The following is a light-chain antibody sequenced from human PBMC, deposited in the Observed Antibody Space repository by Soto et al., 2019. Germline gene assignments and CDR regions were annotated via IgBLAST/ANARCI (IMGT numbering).Light chain of an antibody. J-gene: IGLJ2*01. CDR2: STN. Sequence: QSVPTQPPSASGTPGQRVTISCSGSSSNIGSNSANWYQQLPGTAPKLVMYSTNQRPSGVPDRFSGSKSGTSASLAISDLQSEDEADYYCAAWDDTLNGHVVFGGGTKLTVL. V-gene: IGLV1-44*01. CDR1: SSNIGSNS. CDR3: AAWDDTLNGHVV.